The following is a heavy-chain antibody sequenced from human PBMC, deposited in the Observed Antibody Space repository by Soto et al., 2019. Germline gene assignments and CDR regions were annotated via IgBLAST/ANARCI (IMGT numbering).Heavy chain of an antibody. D-gene: IGHD2-15*01. Sequence: SETLSLTCTVSGGSISSGGYYWSWIRQHPGKGLEWIGYIYYSGSTYYNPSLKSRVTISVDTSKNQFSLKLSSVTAADTAVYYCARDIVVVVAAHPTDQYNSFDPWGQGTLVTVSS. CDR3: ARDIVVVVAAHPTDQYNSFDP. CDR1: GGSISSGGYY. V-gene: IGHV4-31*03. CDR2: IYYSGST. J-gene: IGHJ5*02.